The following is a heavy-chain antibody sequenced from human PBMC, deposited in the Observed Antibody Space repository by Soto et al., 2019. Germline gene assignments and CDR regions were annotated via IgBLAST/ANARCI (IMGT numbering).Heavy chain of an antibody. J-gene: IGHJ3*01. V-gene: IGHV3-30*03. D-gene: IGHD1-26*01. CDR1: GFSFNSYG. CDR3: ARDGSGTYSRDDDDFDV. Sequence: QVQLVESGGGVVQPGRSLRLSCAASGFSFNSYGMHWVRQAPDKGLEWVAVISYDGYDKYYADSTKGRFTISRDSSKSTLYLHMNSLRAEDTAVYYCARDGSGTYSRDDDDFDVWGQGTMVTVSS. CDR2: ISYDGYDK.